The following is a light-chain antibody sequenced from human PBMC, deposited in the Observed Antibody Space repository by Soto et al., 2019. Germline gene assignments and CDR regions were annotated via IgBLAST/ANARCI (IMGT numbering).Light chain of an antibody. CDR3: QEYRSSRT. CDR2: GAS. CDR1: QSVTSSY. J-gene: IGKJ1*01. V-gene: IGKV3-20*01. Sequence: EIVLTQSPGTLSLSPGERATLPCRASQSVTSSYLAWYQQKPGQAPRLLIYGASTRATGIPDRFSGGGSGTDFTLTISRLEPEDFAVYYCQEYRSSRTFGQGTKV.